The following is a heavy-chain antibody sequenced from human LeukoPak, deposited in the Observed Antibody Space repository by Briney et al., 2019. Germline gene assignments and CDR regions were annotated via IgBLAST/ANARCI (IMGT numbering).Heavy chain of an antibody. D-gene: IGHD1-1*01. CDR2: IYIGGGT. CDR1: GFTVSSNY. J-gene: IGHJ4*02. V-gene: IGHV3-53*01. CDR3: ARSPIGWNDGYYFDY. Sequence: GGSLRLSCAASGFTVSSNYMSWVRQAPGKGLEWVSVIYIGGGTYYADSVKGRFSISRDNSNNTLYLQMNSLRAEDTAVYYCARSPIGWNDGYYFDYWGQGTLVTVSS.